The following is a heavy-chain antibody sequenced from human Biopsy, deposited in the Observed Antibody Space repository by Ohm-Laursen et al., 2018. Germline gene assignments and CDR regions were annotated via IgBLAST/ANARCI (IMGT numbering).Heavy chain of an antibody. CDR3: VREPKTGTAEAWYFDL. Sequence: TLSLTCSVSGAYVKTSGYFWAWIRQRPGKGLEWIGYISYNERTHYNPSLTSRLAISFDTSNNRISLQLRSVSVADTAVYYCVREPKTGTAEAWYFDLWGRGSPVTVSS. CDR1: GAYVKTSGYF. CDR2: ISYNERT. V-gene: IGHV4-31*03. J-gene: IGHJ2*01. D-gene: IGHD3-9*01.